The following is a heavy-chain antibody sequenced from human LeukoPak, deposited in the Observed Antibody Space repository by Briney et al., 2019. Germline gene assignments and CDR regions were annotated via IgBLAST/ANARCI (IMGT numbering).Heavy chain of an antibody. CDR2: ISSSSSYI. V-gene: IGHV3-21*01. CDR3: ARDRLEWLSDYYYHMDV. J-gene: IGHJ6*02. D-gene: IGHD5-12*01. CDR1: GFTFSSYS. Sequence: GGSLRLSCAASGFTFSSYSMNWVRQAPGKGLEWVSSISSSSSYIYYADSVKGRFTISRDNSNNTMYLQMSSLRVEDTAVYYCARDRLEWLSDYYYHMDVWGQGTTVTVSS.